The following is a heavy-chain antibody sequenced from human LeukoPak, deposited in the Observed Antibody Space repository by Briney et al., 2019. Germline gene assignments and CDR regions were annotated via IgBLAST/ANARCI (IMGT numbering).Heavy chain of an antibody. V-gene: IGHV4-59*01. J-gene: IGHJ6*03. D-gene: IGHD4-11*01. Sequence: PSETLSLTCSVSDDSITMYYWTWIRQPPGKGLGWIGYGDHTGSTNFNPALNGRVSISRDTSKNLFSLRLRSVTAADTAVYFCARGRVSSSTWYSTYYYYFYMDVWGKGTTVTVSS. CDR3: ARGRVSSSTWYSTYYYYFYMDV. CDR1: DDSITMYY. CDR2: GDHTGST.